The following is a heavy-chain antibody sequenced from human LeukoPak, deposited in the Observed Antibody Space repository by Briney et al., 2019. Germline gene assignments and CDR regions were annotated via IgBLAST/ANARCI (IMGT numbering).Heavy chain of an antibody. Sequence: GGSLRLSCAASGFTFSSYSMNWVRQAPGKGLKWVSSISSSSSYIYYADSVKGRFTISRDNAKNSLYLQMNSLRAEDTAVYYCARDKDYYYDSSGYSDYYGMDVWGQGTTVTVSS. CDR3: ARDKDYYYDSSGYSDYYGMDV. V-gene: IGHV3-21*01. CDR2: ISSSSSYI. CDR1: GFTFSSYS. J-gene: IGHJ6*02. D-gene: IGHD3-22*01.